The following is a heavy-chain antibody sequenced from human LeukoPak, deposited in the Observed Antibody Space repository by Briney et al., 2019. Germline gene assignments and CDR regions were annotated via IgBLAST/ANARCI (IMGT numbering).Heavy chain of an antibody. CDR2: IYYTGNT. V-gene: IGHV4-39*01. CDR3: ARRYFDWLLSIGYYFDY. Sequence: SETLSLTCTVSGDSISTSKSYWGWIRQPPLKGLEWIGSIYYTGNTYYNASLKSRVTISVDTSKNQFSLSLTSVTAADTAVYYCARRYFDWLLSIGYYFDYWGQGTLVTVSS. J-gene: IGHJ4*02. D-gene: IGHD3-9*01. CDR1: GDSISTSKSY.